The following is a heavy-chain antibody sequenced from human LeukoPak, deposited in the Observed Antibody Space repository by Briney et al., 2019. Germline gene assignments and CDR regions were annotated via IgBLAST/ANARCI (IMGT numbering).Heavy chain of an antibody. J-gene: IGHJ3*02. CDR3: ARPLRKWSTDAFDI. CDR2: IYYSGNT. CDR1: GGSISSSSYY. V-gene: IGHV4-39*01. Sequence: SETLSLTCSVSGGSISSSSYYWAWIRQPPGKGLEVIGSIYYSGNTYYNPSLKSRVTISVDRSKNQFSLKLSSMTAADTAVYYCARPLRKWSTDAFDIWGQGTMVTVSS. D-gene: IGHD2-15*01.